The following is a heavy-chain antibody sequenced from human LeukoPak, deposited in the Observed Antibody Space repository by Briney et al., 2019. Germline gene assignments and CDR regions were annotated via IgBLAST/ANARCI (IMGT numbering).Heavy chain of an antibody. Sequence: GGSLRLSCAASGFTVSSNYMSWVRQAPGKGLEWVSVIYRRDSTYYADSVKGRFTISRDNSKNTLYLQMNSLRAEDTAVYYCARGLHYYDSSGFYYYYYYGMDVWGQGTTVTVSS. V-gene: IGHV3-66*01. J-gene: IGHJ6*02. CDR2: IYRRDST. CDR3: ARGLHYYDSSGFYYYYYYGMDV. D-gene: IGHD3-22*01. CDR1: GFTVSSNY.